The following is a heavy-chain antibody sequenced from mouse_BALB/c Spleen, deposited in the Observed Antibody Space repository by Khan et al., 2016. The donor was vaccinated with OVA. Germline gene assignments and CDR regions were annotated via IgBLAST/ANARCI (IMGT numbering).Heavy chain of an antibody. CDR2: IWGGGST. J-gene: IGHJ1*01. CDR1: GFSLTDYG. Sequence: QVQLKESGPGLVAPSQSLSITCTVSGFSLTDYGVSWIRQPPGKGLEWLGVIWGGGSTSYNSALKSRLSISKDNSKSKVFLKMNSLQTDDTAMYYCAKHPYPQKGNSGCFEVWGAGTTVTVSS. V-gene: IGHV2-6-5*01. D-gene: IGHD2-1*01. CDR3: AKHPYPQKGNSGCFEV.